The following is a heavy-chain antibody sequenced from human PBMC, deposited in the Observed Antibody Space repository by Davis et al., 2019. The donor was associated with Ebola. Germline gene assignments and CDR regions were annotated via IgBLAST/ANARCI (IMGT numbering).Heavy chain of an antibody. CDR1: GFSFSTYA. CDR2: INNNGLNT. Sequence: GESLKISCSASGFSFSTYAMHWVRQAPGKGLEYVSAINNNGLNTYYADSVKGRFTISRDNSKNTLYLQMNSLRAEDTAVYHCAKDPTGGTRGYFDYWGQGTLVTVSS. V-gene: IGHV3-64*04. CDR3: AKDPTGGTRGYFDY. J-gene: IGHJ4*02. D-gene: IGHD4-17*01.